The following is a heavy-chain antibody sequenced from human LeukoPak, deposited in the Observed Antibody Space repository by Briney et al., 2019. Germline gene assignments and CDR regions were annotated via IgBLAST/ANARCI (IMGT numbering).Heavy chain of an antibody. CDR1: GGPISSCCYY. CDR2: IYYSRRP. D-gene: IGHD2-2*01. Sequence: NASETLSLTCTVSGGPISSCCYYWGWIRQPPGKGRVWNGSIYYSRRPYYNPSLTIRVTITVDTSKTQFSMKLTSVTAADTAVYYVERQARCSSTSCYFWRFVHWGQGTLVTVSS. V-gene: IGHV4-39*01. J-gene: IGHJ4*02. CDR3: ERQARCSSTSCYFWRFVH.